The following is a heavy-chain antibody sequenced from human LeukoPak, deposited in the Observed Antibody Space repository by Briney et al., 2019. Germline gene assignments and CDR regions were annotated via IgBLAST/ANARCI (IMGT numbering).Heavy chain of an antibody. D-gene: IGHD6-6*01. CDR2: ISYDGSNK. CDR1: GFTFSSYA. CDR3: ARAPVVAARPRYFDY. Sequence: GGSLRLSCAAPGFTFSSYAMHWVRQAPGKGLEWVAVISYDGSNKYYADSVKGRFTISRDNSKNTLYLQMNSLRAEDTAVYYCARAPVVAARPRYFDYWGQGTLVTVSS. J-gene: IGHJ4*02. V-gene: IGHV3-30-3*01.